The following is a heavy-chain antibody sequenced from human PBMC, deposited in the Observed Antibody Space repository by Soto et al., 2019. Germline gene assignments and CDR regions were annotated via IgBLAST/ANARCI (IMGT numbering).Heavy chain of an antibody. V-gene: IGHV3-30*03. CDR3: AIEKVGATSVHVFDI. J-gene: IGHJ3*02. CDR2: ISYDGGNK. D-gene: IGHD1-26*01. Sequence: GGSLRLSWAGSGLTFSSYGIHWVRQAPGKGLEWVAVISYDGGNKHYADSVQGRFSISRDNAKNSLYLQMNSLRAEDTAVYYCAIEKVGATSVHVFDIWGQGTMVTVSS. CDR1: GLTFSSYG.